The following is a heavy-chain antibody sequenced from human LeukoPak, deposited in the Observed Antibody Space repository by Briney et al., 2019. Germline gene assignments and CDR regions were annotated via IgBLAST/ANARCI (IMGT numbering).Heavy chain of an antibody. Sequence: SSETLSLTCTVSGGSISRSNYCWGWIRQPPGKGLEWIGSICYNGKSYYNPSLKSRVSISVDTSKNQFSLRLTSVSAADTAVYYCARPLGADYIWGSYRTWGQGTLGTVSS. CDR2: ICYNGKS. D-gene: IGHD3-16*02. V-gene: IGHV4-39*01. J-gene: IGHJ5*02. CDR1: GGSISRSNYC. CDR3: ARPLGADYIWGSYRT.